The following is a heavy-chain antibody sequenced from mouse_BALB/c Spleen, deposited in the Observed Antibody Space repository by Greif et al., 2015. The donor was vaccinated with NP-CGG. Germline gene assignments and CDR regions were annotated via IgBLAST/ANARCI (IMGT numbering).Heavy chain of an antibody. CDR1: GYTFTNYY. J-gene: IGHJ2*01. CDR3: TRGRQQDFDY. CDR2: INPNNGGA. Sequence: QVQLQQSGAELVKPGASVKLPCKASGYTFTNYYIYWVKQRPRQGLEWIGEINPNNGGANFNERFKNKATLTVDKSSTAAYLQLISLRSEDYAVYYCTRGRQQDFDYWGQGTALTDSS. D-gene: IGHD2-12*01. V-gene: IGHV1S81*02.